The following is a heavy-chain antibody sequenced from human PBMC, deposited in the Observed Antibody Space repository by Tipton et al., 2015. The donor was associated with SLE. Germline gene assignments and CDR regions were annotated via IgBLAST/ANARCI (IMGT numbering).Heavy chain of an antibody. Sequence: TLSLTCIVYGGSFSGYYWIWIRQPPGKGLEWIGEINQGGGTNYNPSLKSRVTISVDTSNKRVSLRLTAVTAADTAVYYCARGLSLGSFDWGQGTLVTVSS. D-gene: IGHD1-26*01. CDR1: GGSFSGYY. CDR3: ARGLSLGSFD. CDR2: INQGGGT. J-gene: IGHJ4*02. V-gene: IGHV4-34*01.